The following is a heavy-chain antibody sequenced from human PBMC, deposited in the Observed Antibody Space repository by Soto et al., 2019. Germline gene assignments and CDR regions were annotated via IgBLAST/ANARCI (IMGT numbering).Heavy chain of an antibody. D-gene: IGHD2-2*02. CDR1: GFTFSDYY. CDR3: ARSGARGGATFPSSAVVPAAIGVYYYGMDV. Sequence: QVQLVESGGGLVKPGGSLRLSCAASGFTFSDYYMSWIRQAPGKGLEWVSYISSSSSYTNYADSVKGRFTISRDNAKNSLYLQMKSLRAEETAVYYCARSGARGGATFPSSAVVPAAIGVYYYGMDVWGQGTTVTVSS. V-gene: IGHV3-11*06. J-gene: IGHJ6*02. CDR2: ISSSSSYT.